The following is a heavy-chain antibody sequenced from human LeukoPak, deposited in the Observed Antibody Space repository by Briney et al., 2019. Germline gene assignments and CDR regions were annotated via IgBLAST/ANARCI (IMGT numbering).Heavy chain of an antibody. CDR2: IYSGGST. Sequence: GRSLRLSCAASGFTVSSNYMSWVRQAPGKGLEWVSVIYSGGSTYYADSVKGRFTISRHNSKNTLYLQMNSLRAEDTAVYYCAGEYSSSQDYYGMDVWGQGTTVTVSS. CDR1: GFTVSSNY. D-gene: IGHD6-6*01. V-gene: IGHV3-53*04. CDR3: AGEYSSSQDYYGMDV. J-gene: IGHJ6*02.